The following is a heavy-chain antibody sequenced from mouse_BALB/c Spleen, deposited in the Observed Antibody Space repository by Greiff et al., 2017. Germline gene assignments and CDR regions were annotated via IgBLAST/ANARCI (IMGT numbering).Heavy chain of an antibody. V-gene: IGHV1-14*01. D-gene: IGHD2-1*01. CDR3: ATPYGKGAMDY. Sequence: VQLQQSGPELVKPGASVKMSCKASGYTFTSYVMHWVKQKPGQGLEWIGYINPYNDGTKYNEKFKGKATLTSDKSSSTAYMELSSLTSEDSAVYYCATPYGKGAMDYWGQGTSVTVSS. J-gene: IGHJ4*01. CDR1: GYTFTSYV. CDR2: INPYNDGT.